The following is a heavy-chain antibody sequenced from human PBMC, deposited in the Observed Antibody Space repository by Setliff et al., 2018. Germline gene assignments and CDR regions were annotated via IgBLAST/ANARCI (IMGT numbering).Heavy chain of an antibody. J-gene: IGHJ4*02. V-gene: IGHV3-74*01. CDR1: GFTFSSHW. Sequence: PGGSLRLSCAAAGFTFSSHWMHWVRQAPGKRLMWVSRINNDGSSTTYEDSVKGRFTISRDNSKNTLYLQLNSLRAEDTAVYYCAKDADYGGNPVPLFDWGQGTLVTVSS. CDR3: AKDADYGGNPVPLFD. D-gene: IGHD4-17*01. CDR2: INNDGSST.